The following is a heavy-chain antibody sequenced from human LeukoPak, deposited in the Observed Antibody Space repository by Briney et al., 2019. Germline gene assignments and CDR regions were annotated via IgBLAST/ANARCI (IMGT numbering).Heavy chain of an antibody. D-gene: IGHD1-7*01. J-gene: IGHJ5*02. Sequence: ASVEVSCKASGYTFTSYGISWVRQAPGQGLEWMGWISAYNGNTNYAQKLQSRVTMTTDTSTSTAYMELRSLRSDDTAVYYCARDGVAYTPRANDYNWNYGWFDPWGQGTLVTVSS. CDR1: GYTFTSYG. V-gene: IGHV1-18*01. CDR2: ISAYNGNT. CDR3: ARDGVAYTPRANDYNWNYGWFDP.